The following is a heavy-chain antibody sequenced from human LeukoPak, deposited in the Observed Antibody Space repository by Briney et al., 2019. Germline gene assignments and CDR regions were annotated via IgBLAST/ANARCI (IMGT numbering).Heavy chain of an antibody. D-gene: IGHD3-3*01. CDR3: ARGYDFWSGYSIDV. J-gene: IGHJ6*02. Sequence: GGSLRLSCAASGFTFSSYSMNWVRQAPGKGLEWVSYISSSSSTIYYADSVKGRFTISRDNAKNSLYLQMNSLRAEDTAVYYCARGYDFWSGYSIDVWGQGTTVTVSS. CDR2: ISSSSSTI. V-gene: IGHV3-48*01. CDR1: GFTFSSYS.